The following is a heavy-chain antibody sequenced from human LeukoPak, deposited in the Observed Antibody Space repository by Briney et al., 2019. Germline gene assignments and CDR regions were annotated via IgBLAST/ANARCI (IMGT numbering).Heavy chain of an antibody. D-gene: IGHD3-22*01. J-gene: IGHJ4*02. Sequence: GSSVKVSCKASGGTFSSYAISWVRQAPGQGLEWMGGIIPIFGTANYAQKFQGRVTITADESTSTAYMELSSLRSEDTAVYYCARTGQRQGAGPVVYDSSGYYLVYWGQGTLVTVSS. CDR3: ARTGQRQGAGPVVYDSSGYYLVY. CDR1: GGTFSSYA. V-gene: IGHV1-69*01. CDR2: IIPIFGTA.